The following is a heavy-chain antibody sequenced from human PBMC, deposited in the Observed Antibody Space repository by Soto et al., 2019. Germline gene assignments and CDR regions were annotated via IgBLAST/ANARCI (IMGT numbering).Heavy chain of an antibody. V-gene: IGHV3-15*01. CDR3: TTVRGTDVLMVYAIGDLTAGYFDY. D-gene: IGHD2-8*01. CDR2: IKSKTDGGTT. J-gene: IGHJ4*02. CDR1: GFTFSNAW. Sequence: GVSLRLSCAASGFTFSNAWMSWVRQAPGKGLEWVGRIKSKTDGGTTDYAAPVKGRFTISRDDSKNTLYLQMNSLKTEDTAVYYCTTVRGTDVLMVYAIGDLTAGYFDYWGQGTLVTVSS.